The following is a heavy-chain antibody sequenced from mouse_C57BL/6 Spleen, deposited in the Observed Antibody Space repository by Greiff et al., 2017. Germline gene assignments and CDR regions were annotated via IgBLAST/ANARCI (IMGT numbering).Heavy chain of an antibody. V-gene: IGHV1-53*01. Sequence: VQLKQPGTELVKPGASVKLSCKASGYTFTSYWMHWVKQRPGQGLEWIGNINPSNGGTNYNEKFKSKATLTVDKSSSTAYMQLSSLTSEDSAVYYCARGYYGSSLYYYAMDYWGQGTSVTVSS. CDR1: GYTFTSYW. CDR3: ARGYYGSSLYYYAMDY. D-gene: IGHD1-1*01. CDR2: INPSNGGT. J-gene: IGHJ4*01.